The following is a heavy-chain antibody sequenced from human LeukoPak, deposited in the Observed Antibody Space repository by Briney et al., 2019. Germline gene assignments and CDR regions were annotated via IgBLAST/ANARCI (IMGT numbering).Heavy chain of an antibody. CDR2: ISYDGSNK. CDR3: ARPLVVGATVGAFDI. D-gene: IGHD1-26*01. V-gene: IGHV3-30-3*01. J-gene: IGHJ3*02. Sequence: GGSLRLSCAASGFTFSSYAMHWVRQAPGKGLEWVAVISYDGSNKYYADSVKGRFTISRDNSKNTLYLQMNSLRAEDTAVYYCARPLVVGATVGAFDIWGQGTMVTVSS. CDR1: GFTFSSYA.